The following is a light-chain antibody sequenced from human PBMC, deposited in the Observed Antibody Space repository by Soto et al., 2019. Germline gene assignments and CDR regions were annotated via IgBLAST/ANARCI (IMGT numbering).Light chain of an antibody. CDR2: DAS. V-gene: IGKV1-33*01. CDR1: QDISKY. Sequence: DIQMTQSPSSMSASVGDRVTITCQASQDISKYLNWYQQKPGKAPKVLIYDASNLERGAPSRFTGSGSGTDFSFTISSLQPEDIATYYCQQYHSLPRTFGQGTKVDIK. CDR3: QQYHSLPRT. J-gene: IGKJ1*01.